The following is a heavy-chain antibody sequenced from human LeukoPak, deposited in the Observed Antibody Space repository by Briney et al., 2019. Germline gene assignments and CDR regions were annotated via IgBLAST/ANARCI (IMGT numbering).Heavy chain of an antibody. CDR2: IYYSGST. J-gene: IGHJ4*02. Sequence: SETLSLTCTVSGGSISSYYWSWIRQPPGKGLEWIGYIYYSGSTNYNPSLKSRVTISVDTFKNQFSLKLSSVTAADTAVYYCARQREPGGYSSSWGQGTLVTVSS. D-gene: IGHD6-13*01. CDR3: ARQREPGGYSSS. CDR1: GGSISSYY. V-gene: IGHV4-59*08.